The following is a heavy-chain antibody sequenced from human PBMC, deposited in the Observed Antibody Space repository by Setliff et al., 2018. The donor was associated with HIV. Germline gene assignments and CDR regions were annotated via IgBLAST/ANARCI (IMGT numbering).Heavy chain of an antibody. J-gene: IGHJ6*03. CDR3: STVTSAARGYYFYYMDV. CDR2: IKSKTDGGTT. D-gene: IGHD6-6*01. CDR1: GFTFSNAW. Sequence: GGSLRLSCAASGFTFSNAWMSWVRQAPGKGLEWVGRIKSKTDGGTTDYAAPVKGRFTISRDDSKNTLYLQMNSLKTEDTAVYYCSTVTSAARGYYFYYMDVWGKGTTVTVS. V-gene: IGHV3-15*01.